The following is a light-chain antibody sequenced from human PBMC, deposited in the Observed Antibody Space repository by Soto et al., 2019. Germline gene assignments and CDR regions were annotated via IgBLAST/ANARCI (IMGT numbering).Light chain of an antibody. V-gene: IGLV2-14*01. J-gene: IGLJ1*01. CDR3: SSYTSSSTPLYV. Sequence: QSARTQPASVSGSPGQAITISCTGTSSDVGGYNYVSWYQQHPGKAPKLMIYDVSNRPSGVSNRFSGSKSGNTASLTISGLQAEDEADYYCSSYTSSSTPLYVLGTGTKVTVL. CDR2: DVS. CDR1: SSDVGGYNY.